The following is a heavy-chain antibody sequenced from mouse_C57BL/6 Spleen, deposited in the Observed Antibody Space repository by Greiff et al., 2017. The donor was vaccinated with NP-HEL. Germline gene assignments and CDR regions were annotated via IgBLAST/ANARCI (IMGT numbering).Heavy chain of an antibody. D-gene: IGHD2-5*01. Sequence: EVKVVESGGGLVKPGGSLKLSCAASGFTFSSYAMSWVRQTPEKRLEWVATISDGGSYTYYPNNVKGRFTITRDNAKNNLYLQIRHLKSEDTAMYYCARESNYDAMDYWGQGTSDTVSS. CDR3: ARESNYDAMDY. J-gene: IGHJ4*01. CDR1: GFTFSSYA. V-gene: IGHV5-4*01. CDR2: ISDGGSYT.